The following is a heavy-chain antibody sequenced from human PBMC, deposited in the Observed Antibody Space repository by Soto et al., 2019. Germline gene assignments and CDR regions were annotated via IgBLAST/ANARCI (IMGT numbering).Heavy chain of an antibody. J-gene: IGHJ4*02. CDR1: GFTFSNAW. CDR2: IKSKTDGGTT. CDR3: TTDPLDYYYYDSAVDY. Sequence: GGSLRLSCAASGFTFSNAWMSWVRQAPGKGLEWVGRIKSKTDGGTTDYAAPVKGRFTISRDDSKNTLYLQMNSRKTEDTAVYYCTTDPLDYYYYDSAVDYWGQGTLVTVSS. V-gene: IGHV3-15*01. D-gene: IGHD3-22*01.